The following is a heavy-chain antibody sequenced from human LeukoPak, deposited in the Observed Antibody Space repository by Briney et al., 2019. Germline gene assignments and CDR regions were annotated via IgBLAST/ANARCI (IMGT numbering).Heavy chain of an antibody. CDR3: ARIFDRDI. J-gene: IGHJ3*02. D-gene: IGHD3-22*01. CDR2: IHATGST. CDR1: GGSITNSY. Sequence: SETLSLTCTVSGGSITNSYWSWIRHSAGTGMEWIGRIHATGSTNYNPSLKSRVSMSLDMPTNQFSLTLSAVTVADTATYYCARIFDRDIRGQGALVTVSP. V-gene: IGHV4-4*07.